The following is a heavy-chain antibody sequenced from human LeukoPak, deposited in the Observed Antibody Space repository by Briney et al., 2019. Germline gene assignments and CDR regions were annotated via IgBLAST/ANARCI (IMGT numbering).Heavy chain of an antibody. V-gene: IGHV3-11*04. CDR3: ARETGWLFDY. J-gene: IGHJ4*02. D-gene: IGHD5-12*01. Sequence: GGSLRLSCTVSGFTVSSNSMSWIRQAPGKGMEWIAYISPNGDNIHYADSVRGRFTISRDNAKNLLFLQVNSLRVEDTAVYYCARETGWLFDYWGQGTLVTVSS. CDR1: GFTVSSNS. CDR2: ISPNGDNI.